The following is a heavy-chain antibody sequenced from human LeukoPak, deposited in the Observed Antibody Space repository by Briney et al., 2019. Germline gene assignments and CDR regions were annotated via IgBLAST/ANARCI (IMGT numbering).Heavy chain of an antibody. CDR1: GGSISNSNW. J-gene: IGHJ4*02. CDR2: IYYSGST. D-gene: IGHD6-13*01. CDR3: ARQDGAMAAAGFVDY. V-gene: IGHV4-39*01. Sequence: SETLSLTCAVSGGSISNSNWWSWVRQPPGKGLEWIGSIYYSGSTYYNPSLKSRVTISVDTSKNQFSLKLSSVTAADTAVYYCARQDGAMAAAGFVDYWGQGTLVTVSS.